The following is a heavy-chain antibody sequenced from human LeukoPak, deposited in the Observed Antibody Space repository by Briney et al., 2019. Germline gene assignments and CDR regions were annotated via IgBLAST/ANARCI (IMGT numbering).Heavy chain of an antibody. Sequence: GGSLRLSCAASGFTFSSYSMNWVRQAPGKGLEWVSSISSSSSYIYYADSVKGRFTIFRDNAKNSLYLQMNSLRAEDTAVYYCARDRPNCSSTSCYSETDYWGQGALVTVSS. V-gene: IGHV3-21*01. J-gene: IGHJ4*02. D-gene: IGHD2-2*02. CDR2: ISSSSSYI. CDR1: GFTFSSYS. CDR3: ARDRPNCSSTSCYSETDY.